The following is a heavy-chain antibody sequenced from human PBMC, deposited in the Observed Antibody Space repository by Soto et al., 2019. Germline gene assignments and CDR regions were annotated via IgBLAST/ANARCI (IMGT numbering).Heavy chain of an antibody. CDR3: ARAELELRVIGAFDI. CDR1: GGSISSSSYY. J-gene: IGHJ3*02. D-gene: IGHD1-7*01. CDR2: IYYSGST. Sequence: PSETLSLTCTVSGGSISSSSYYWGWIRQPPGKGLEWIGSIYYSGSTYYNPSLKSRVTISVDTSKNQFSLKLSSVTAADTAVYYCARAELELRVIGAFDIWGQGTMVTVSS. V-gene: IGHV4-39*07.